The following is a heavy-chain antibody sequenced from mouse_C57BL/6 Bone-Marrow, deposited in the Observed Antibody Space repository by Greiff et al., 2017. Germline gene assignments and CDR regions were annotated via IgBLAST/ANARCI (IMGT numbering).Heavy chain of an antibody. D-gene: IGHD2-4*01. J-gene: IGHJ3*01. CDR1: EYEFPSHD. CDR3: ARHDYDEGWFAY. V-gene: IGHV5-2*01. CDR2: INSDGGST. Sequence: EVKLMESGGGLVQPGESLKLSCESNEYEFPSHDMSWVRKTPEKRLELVAAINSDGGSTYYPDTMERRFIISRDNTKKTLYLQMSSLRSKDTALYYCARHDYDEGWFAYWGQGTLVTVSA.